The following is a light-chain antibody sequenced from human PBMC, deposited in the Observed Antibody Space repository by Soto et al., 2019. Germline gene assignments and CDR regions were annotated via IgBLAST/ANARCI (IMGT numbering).Light chain of an antibody. Sequence: QPVLTQSPSASASLRASGKLTCTLSSGHSSYAIAWHQKQPGKGPRYLMDLNNDGSHSKGDGIPDRFSGSSSGAERYLIISSLQSEDEADYYCQTWGTGFQVFGGGTKVTVL. CDR2: LNNDGSH. V-gene: IGLV4-69*01. J-gene: IGLJ2*01. CDR1: SGHSSYA. CDR3: QTWGTGFQV.